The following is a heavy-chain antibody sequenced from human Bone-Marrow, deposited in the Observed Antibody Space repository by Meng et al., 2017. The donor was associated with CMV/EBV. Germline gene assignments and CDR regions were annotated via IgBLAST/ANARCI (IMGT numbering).Heavy chain of an antibody. CDR2: IYSGGTT. CDR3: ARGDFWSGFYG. CDR1: GFTISSNY. Sequence: GESLKISCAASGFTISSNYMSWVRQAPGKGLEWVSVIYSGGTTYYADSVKGRFTISRDKSKNTVYLQMNSLRTEDTAVYYCARGDFWSGFYGWAQGTLATVSS. D-gene: IGHD3-3*01. V-gene: IGHV3-53*05. J-gene: IGHJ4*02.